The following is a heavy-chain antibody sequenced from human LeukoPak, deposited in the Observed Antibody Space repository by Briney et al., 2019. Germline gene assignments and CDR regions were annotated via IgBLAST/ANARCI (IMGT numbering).Heavy chain of an antibody. Sequence: SETLSLTCTVSGASKSSHYWSWLRQPPGKGLEWIGYVIDSVRTKDNPSLQSRLTLSTDTSKNEFSLRLSSVTAADTAVYYCATIKHGQIFGYFDFWGQGIKVTVSS. CDR3: ATIKHGQIFGYFDF. CDR2: VIDSVRT. V-gene: IGHV4-59*11. CDR1: GASKSSHY. D-gene: IGHD3-16*01. J-gene: IGHJ4*02.